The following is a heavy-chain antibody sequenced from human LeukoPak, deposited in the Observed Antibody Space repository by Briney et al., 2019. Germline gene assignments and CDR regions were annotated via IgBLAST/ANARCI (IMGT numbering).Heavy chain of an antibody. D-gene: IGHD1-26*01. CDR2: IDPSGSYT. V-gene: IGHV5-10-1*01. CDR3: ARHLVSNSGSYLWDY. CDR1: GYSFTSYW. J-gene: IGHJ4*02. Sequence: GESLKISCKGSGYSFTSYWISWVRQMPGKGLEWMGRIDPSGSYTDSSPSFQGHVTISADKSISTAYLQWSSLEASDTAMYYCARHLVSNSGSYLWDYWGQGTLVTVSS.